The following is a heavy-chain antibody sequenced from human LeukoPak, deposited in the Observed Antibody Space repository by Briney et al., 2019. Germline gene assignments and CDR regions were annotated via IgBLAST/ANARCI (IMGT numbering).Heavy chain of an antibody. Sequence: PGGSLRLSCAASGFTFSSYGMHWVRQAPGKGLEWVANIKQDGSDKYYVDSVKGRFTISRDNAKNSLYLQMNSLRADDTALYYCARDGVVSYSSSYHPFDYWGQGTLVTVSS. CDR1: GFTFSSYG. CDR2: IKQDGSDK. D-gene: IGHD6-13*01. CDR3: ARDGVVSYSSSYHPFDY. J-gene: IGHJ4*02. V-gene: IGHV3-7*01.